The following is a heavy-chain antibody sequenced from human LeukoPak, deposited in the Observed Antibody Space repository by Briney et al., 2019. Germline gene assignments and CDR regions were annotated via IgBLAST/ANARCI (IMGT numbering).Heavy chain of an antibody. CDR2: IYYSGST. V-gene: IGHV4-59*08. J-gene: IGHJ4*02. CDR1: GGSISSYY. CDR3: SRGRYAFDY. Sequence: PSETQSLICTVSGGSISSYYWSWIRQPPGEGLEWIGYIYYSGSTNYHPSLKSRFPISEETPKKQFSLKRSSVTASDTAVYDCSRGRYAFDYWGQGTLVTVSS. D-gene: IGHD3-9*01.